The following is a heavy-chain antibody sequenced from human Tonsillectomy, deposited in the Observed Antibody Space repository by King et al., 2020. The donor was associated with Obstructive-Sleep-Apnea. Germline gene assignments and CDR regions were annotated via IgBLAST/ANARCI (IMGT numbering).Heavy chain of an antibody. V-gene: IGHV1-46*01. CDR1: GYTFTSYY. D-gene: IGHD3-22*01. Sequence: VQLVQSGAEVKKPGASVKVSCKASGYTFTSYYMHWVRQAPGQGLEWMGIINPSGGSTSYAQKLQGRVTMTRDTSTSTVYMELSSLRSEDTAVYYCARDGLYYYDSSGYYYFDYWGQGTLVTVSS. J-gene: IGHJ4*02. CDR3: ARDGLYYYDSSGYYYFDY. CDR2: INPSGGST.